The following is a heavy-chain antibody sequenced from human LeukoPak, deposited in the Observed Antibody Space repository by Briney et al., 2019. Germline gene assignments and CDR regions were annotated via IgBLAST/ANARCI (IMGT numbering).Heavy chain of an antibody. CDR2: ISSSVGTI. V-gene: IGHV3-48*03. J-gene: IGHJ4*02. Sequence: GGSLRLSRAASGFTFSSYEMNWVRQAPGKGLEWVSYISSSVGTIYYADSVKGRFTISRDNAKNSLYLQMNSLRAEDTAVYYCARLGGSGGYYFDYWGQGTLVTVSS. CDR3: ARLGGSGGYYFDY. CDR1: GFTFSSYE. D-gene: IGHD3-3*01.